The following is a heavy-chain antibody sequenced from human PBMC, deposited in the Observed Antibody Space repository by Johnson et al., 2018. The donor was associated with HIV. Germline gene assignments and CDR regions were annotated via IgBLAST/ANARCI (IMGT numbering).Heavy chain of an antibody. CDR2: SWNSGSI. CDR3: ARTEDAFDI. Sequence: VQLVESGGGLVQPGGSLRLSCVASGFTVSNNYMSWVRQAPGKGLEWVSGISWNSGSIGYADSVKGRFTISRDNAKNTLYLQMNSLRAEDTAVYYCARTEDAFDIWGQGTMVTVSS. CDR1: GFTVSNNY. J-gene: IGHJ3*02. V-gene: IGHV3-66*02.